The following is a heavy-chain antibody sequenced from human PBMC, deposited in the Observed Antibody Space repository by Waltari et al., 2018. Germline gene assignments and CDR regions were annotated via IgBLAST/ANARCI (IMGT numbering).Heavy chain of an antibody. CDR2: IRGSGGRT. CDR1: GFTFSSYA. D-gene: IGHD3-9*01. J-gene: IGHJ5*02. CDR3: AKAVHDILTGTDLFDP. Sequence: EVQLLESGGGLVQPGGSLRLSCAASGFTFSSYAMSWVRQAPGKGLEWVSAIRGSGGRTYYADSVKGRFTISRDNSKNTLYLQMNSLRAEDTAVYYCAKAVHDILTGTDLFDPWGQGTLVTVSS. V-gene: IGHV3-23*01.